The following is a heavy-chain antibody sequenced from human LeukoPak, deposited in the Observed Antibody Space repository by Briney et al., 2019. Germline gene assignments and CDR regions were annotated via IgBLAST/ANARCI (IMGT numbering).Heavy chain of an antibody. D-gene: IGHD5-12*01. J-gene: IGHJ4*02. Sequence: GGSLRLSCAASGFTFSSYGMHWVRQAPGKGLEWVAFIRYDGSNKYYADSVKGRFTISRDNSKNTLYLQMNSLRAEDTAVYYCAKGTNSGYDWFDYWGQGTLVTVSS. V-gene: IGHV3-30*02. CDR3: AKGTNSGYDWFDY. CDR2: IRYDGSNK. CDR1: GFTFSSYG.